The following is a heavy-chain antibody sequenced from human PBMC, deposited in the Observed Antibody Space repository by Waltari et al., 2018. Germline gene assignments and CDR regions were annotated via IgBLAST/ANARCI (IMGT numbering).Heavy chain of an antibody. J-gene: IGHJ1*01. D-gene: IGHD3-22*01. CDR1: GGTFSSYA. V-gene: IGHV1-69*01. CDR3: ARTLDYYYGEYFQH. CDR2: ISPIFGKA. Sequence: QVQLVQSGAEVKKPGSSVKVSCKASGGTFSSYAISWVRQAPGQGLEWMGGISPIFGKANYAQKVKGRVTSTADESTSTAYMELSSLRSEDTAVYYCARTLDYYYGEYFQHWGQGTLVTVSS.